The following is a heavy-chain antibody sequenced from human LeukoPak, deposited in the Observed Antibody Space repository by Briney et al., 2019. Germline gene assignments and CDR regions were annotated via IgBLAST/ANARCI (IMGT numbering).Heavy chain of an antibody. V-gene: IGHV4-61*02. J-gene: IGHJ4*02. CDR2: IYTSGST. D-gene: IGHD6-13*01. CDR1: GGSISSGSYY. Sequence: SETLSLTCTVSGGSISSGSYYWSWIRQPAGKGLEWIGRIYTSGSTNYNPSLKSRVTISVDTSKNQFSLKLSSVTAADTAVYYCARELSGSLFDYWGQGTLVTVSS. CDR3: ARELSGSLFDY.